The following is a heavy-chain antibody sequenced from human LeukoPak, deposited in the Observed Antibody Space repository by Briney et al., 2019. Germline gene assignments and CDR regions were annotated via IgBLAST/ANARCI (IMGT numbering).Heavy chain of an antibody. CDR3: ARIRLRGPYYYGMDV. V-gene: IGHV4-30-2*01. CDR2: IYHSGST. J-gene: IGHJ6*04. Sequence: PSETLSLTCAVSGGSISSGAYSWSWIRQPPGKGLEWIGYIYHSGSTYYNPSLKSRVTISVDRSKNQFSLKLSSVTAADTAVYYCARIRLRGPYYYGMDVWGKGTTVTVSS. D-gene: IGHD4-17*01. CDR1: GGSISSGAYS.